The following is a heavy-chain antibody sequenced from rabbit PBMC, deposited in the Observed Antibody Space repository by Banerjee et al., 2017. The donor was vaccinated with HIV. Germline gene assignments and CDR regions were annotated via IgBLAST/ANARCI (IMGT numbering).Heavy chain of an antibody. V-gene: IGHV1S40*01. Sequence: QSLEESGGDLVQPGASLTLTCTASGFSFSSSYYMCWVRQAPGKGLEWIACIYAGTSGNTYYASWAKGRFTISKTSSTTVTLQMTSLTAADTATYFCARYASSSAYYEEFNLWGQGTLVTVS. CDR3: ARYASSSAYYEEFNL. CDR1: GFSFSSSYY. CDR2: IYAGTSGNT. J-gene: IGHJ4*01. D-gene: IGHD1-1*01.